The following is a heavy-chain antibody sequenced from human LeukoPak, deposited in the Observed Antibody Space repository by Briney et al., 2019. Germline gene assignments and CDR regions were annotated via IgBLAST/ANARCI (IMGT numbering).Heavy chain of an antibody. CDR2: INPNSGGT. CDR1: GYTFTGYY. D-gene: IGHD2/OR15-2a*01. Sequence: ASVKVSCKASGYTFTGYYMHWVRQAPGQGLEWMGRINPNSGGTNYAQKFQGRVTMTRDTSISTAYMELSRLRSDDTAVYYCARDNSLAYDAFDIWGQGTMVTVSS. CDR3: ARDNSLAYDAFDI. J-gene: IGHJ3*02. V-gene: IGHV1-2*06.